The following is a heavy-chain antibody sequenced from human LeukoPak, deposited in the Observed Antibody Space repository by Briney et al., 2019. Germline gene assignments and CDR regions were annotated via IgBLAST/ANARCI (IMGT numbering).Heavy chain of an antibody. D-gene: IGHD6-13*01. Sequence: ASVKVSCKASGYTFTSYDINWVRQATGQGLEWMGWMNPNSGNTGYAQKFQGRVTMTRNTSISTAYMELSSLRSEDTAVYYCAGWVGSSSWYGYYYYGMDVWGQGTTVTVSS. J-gene: IGHJ6*02. CDR2: MNPNSGNT. CDR3: AGWVGSSSWYGYYYYGMDV. CDR1: GYTFTSYD. V-gene: IGHV1-8*01.